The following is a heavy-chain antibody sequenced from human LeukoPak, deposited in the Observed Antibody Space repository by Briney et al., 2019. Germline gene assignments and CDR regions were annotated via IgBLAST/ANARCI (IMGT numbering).Heavy chain of an antibody. D-gene: IGHD6-19*01. CDR1: GYTFTSYA. V-gene: IGHV7-4-1*02. CDR2: INTNTGNP. CDR3: ARWAAVAGTGYFDY. Sequence: ASVKVSCKASGYTFTSYAMNWVRQAPGQGLEWMGWINTNTGNPTYAKGFTGRFVFSLDTSVSTAYLQISSLKAEDTAVYYCARWAAVAGTGYFDYWGQGTLVTVSS. J-gene: IGHJ4*02.